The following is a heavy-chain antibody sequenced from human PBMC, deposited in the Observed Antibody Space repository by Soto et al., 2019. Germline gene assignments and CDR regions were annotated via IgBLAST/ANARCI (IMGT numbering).Heavy chain of an antibody. D-gene: IGHD6-25*01. Sequence: ASVKGSCKASGFTFTTYVIHWVRQATGQGLEWMGWISPNSGNAGYAHRFPGRVTMTRNTSISTAYMELSSLTSEDTALYYCTRRKERSGPHYFDYWGQGSLVTVSS. V-gene: IGHV1-8*01. CDR2: ISPNSGNA. CDR1: GFTFTTYV. J-gene: IGHJ4*02. CDR3: TRRKERSGPHYFDY.